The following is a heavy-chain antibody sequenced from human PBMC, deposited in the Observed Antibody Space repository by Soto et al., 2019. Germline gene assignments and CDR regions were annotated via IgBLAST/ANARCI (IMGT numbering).Heavy chain of an antibody. CDR2: IYWDDDK. CDR1: GFSLSSSEVG. Sequence: GSGPTLVNPTQTLTLTCTCSGFSLSSSEVGVGWIRQPPGKALEWLALIYWDDDKRYSPSLKSRVTITKDTSKNQVVLTMTNMDPVDTATFYCAHTFSRSGWLARAVDYWGQGTLVTVS. D-gene: IGHD6-19*01. CDR3: AHTFSRSGWLARAVDY. J-gene: IGHJ4*02. V-gene: IGHV2-5*02.